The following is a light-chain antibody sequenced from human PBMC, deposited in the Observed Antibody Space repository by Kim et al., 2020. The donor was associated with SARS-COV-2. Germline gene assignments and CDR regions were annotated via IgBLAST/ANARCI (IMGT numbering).Light chain of an antibody. CDR1: QSLLHSNGYNY. J-gene: IGKJ1*01. Sequence: DVVMTQSPLSLPVTPGEPASISCRSSQSLLHSNGYNYLDWYLKKPGQSPQLLIYMASNRASGVPDRFSGSGSGTDFTLNISRVEAEDVGVYYCMQARQSPPWTFGPGTKVDIK. CDR2: MAS. CDR3: MQARQSPPWT. V-gene: IGKV2-28*01.